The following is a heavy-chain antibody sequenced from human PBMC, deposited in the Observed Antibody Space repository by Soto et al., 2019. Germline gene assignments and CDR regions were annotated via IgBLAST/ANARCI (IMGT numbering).Heavy chain of an antibody. D-gene: IGHD3-22*01. V-gene: IGHV4-59*01. CDR2: IYYSGST. CDR3: ARAPTDSSGHFPGNWFDP. CDR1: GGSISSYY. J-gene: IGHJ5*02. Sequence: NPSETLSLTCTVSGGSISSYYWSWIRQPPGKGLEWIGYIYYSGSTNYNPSLKSRVTISVDTSKNQFSLKLSSVTAADTAVYYCARAPTDSSGHFPGNWFDPWGQGTLVTAPQ.